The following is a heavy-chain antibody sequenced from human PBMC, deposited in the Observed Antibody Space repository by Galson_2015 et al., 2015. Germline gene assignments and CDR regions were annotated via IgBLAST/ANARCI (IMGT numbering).Heavy chain of an antibody. CDR1: GYSFTSYW. CDR2: IYPGDSDT. D-gene: IGHD2-15*01. V-gene: IGHV5-51*01. Sequence: QSGAEVKKPGESLKISCKGSGYSFTSYWIGWVRQMPGKGLEWMGIIYPGDSDTRYSPSFQGQVTISADKSISTAYLQWSSLKASDTAMYYCARHQKEGYCSGGSCPLDYWGQGTLVTVPS. J-gene: IGHJ4*02. CDR3: ARHQKEGYCSGGSCPLDY.